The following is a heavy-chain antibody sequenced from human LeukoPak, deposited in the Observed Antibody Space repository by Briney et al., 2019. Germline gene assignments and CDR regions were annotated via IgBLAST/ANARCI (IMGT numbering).Heavy chain of an antibody. CDR1: GGSISSSNW. J-gene: IGHJ4*02. V-gene: IGHV4-4*02. Sequence: SGTLSLTCAVSGGSISSSNWWSWVRQPPGKGLEWIGEIYHSGSTNYNPSLKSRVTISVDKSKNQFSLKLSSVTAADTAVYYCANAGYSSSSGRLPFDYWGQGTLVTVSS. CDR3: ANAGYSSSSGRLPFDY. CDR2: IYHSGST. D-gene: IGHD6-6*01.